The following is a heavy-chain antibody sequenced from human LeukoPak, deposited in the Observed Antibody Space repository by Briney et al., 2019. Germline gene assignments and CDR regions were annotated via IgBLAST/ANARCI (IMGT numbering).Heavy chain of an antibody. D-gene: IGHD2-15*01. CDR2: ISWNSGSI. J-gene: IGHJ6*02. CDR3: ARGIKNYYGVDV. CDR1: GFTFDDYA. V-gene: IGHV3-9*01. Sequence: GRSLRLSCAASGFTFDDYAMHWVRQAPGKGLEWVSGISWNSGSIGYADSVRGRFTISRDNAKNSLYLQMNSLRAEDTAVYYCARGIKNYYGVDVWGQGTTVTVSS.